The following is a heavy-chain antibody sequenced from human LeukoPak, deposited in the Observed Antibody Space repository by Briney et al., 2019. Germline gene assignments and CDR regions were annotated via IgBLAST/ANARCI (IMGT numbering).Heavy chain of an antibody. J-gene: IGHJ6*03. Sequence: PSETLSLTCTVSGGSISSYYWSWIRQPAGKGLEWIGRIYTSGSTNYNPSLKSRDTMSVDTSKNQFSLKLSSVTAADTAVYYCARASGGFWSGYYRYYYYMDVWGKGTTVTVSS. D-gene: IGHD3-3*01. CDR1: GGSISSYY. CDR3: ARASGGFWSGYYRYYYYMDV. CDR2: IYTSGST. V-gene: IGHV4-4*07.